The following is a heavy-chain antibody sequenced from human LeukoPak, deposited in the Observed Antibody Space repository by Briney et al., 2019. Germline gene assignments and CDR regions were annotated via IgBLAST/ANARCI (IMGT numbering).Heavy chain of an antibody. D-gene: IGHD3-10*01. CDR2: IYYSGST. V-gene: IGHV4-39*01. CDR3: ARNRYYYGSGNYGVPNWFDP. Sequence: SETLSLTCTVSGGSISSNSYYWGWIRQPPGKGLKWIGRIYYSGSTYYNPSLKSRVTISVDTSKNQFSLKLNSVTAADTAVYYCARNRYYYGSGNYGVPNWFDPWGQGTLVSVSS. CDR1: GGSISSNSYY. J-gene: IGHJ5*02.